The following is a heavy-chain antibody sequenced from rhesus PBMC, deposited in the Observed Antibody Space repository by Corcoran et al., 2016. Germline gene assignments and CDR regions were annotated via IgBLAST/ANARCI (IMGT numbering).Heavy chain of an antibody. CDR1: CGPIRSSKL. CDR3: ARLRGGYSYFDY. CDR2: IGGSSGST. D-gene: IGHD1-44*02. Sequence: QVQLQESGPGLVKPSETLSLTCAVPCGPIRSSKLWTWFRQPPGKGVVGVGNIGGSSGSTYYNPPLKSRINHSKGTSKNQFSLKPSPGTAADTAVYYCARLRGGYSYFDYWGQGVLVTVSS. V-gene: IGHV4-65*02. J-gene: IGHJ4*01.